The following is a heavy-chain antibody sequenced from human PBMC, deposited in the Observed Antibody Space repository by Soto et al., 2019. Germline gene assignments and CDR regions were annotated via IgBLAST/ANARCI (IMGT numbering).Heavy chain of an antibody. CDR2: ISYDGDSK. D-gene: IGHD3-16*01. CDR1: GFSFTSYA. V-gene: IGHV3-30-3*01. J-gene: IGHJ6*02. Sequence: QVQLVESGGGVVQPGRSLRLSCAASGFSFTSYAMHWLRQAPGKGLEWVAVISYDGDSKHYADFVKGRFTISRDNSKETVYLQMNSLRSEDTALYYCARDCYALAGPQYVNGLDVWGQGNTVTVS. CDR3: ARDCYALAGPQYVNGLDV.